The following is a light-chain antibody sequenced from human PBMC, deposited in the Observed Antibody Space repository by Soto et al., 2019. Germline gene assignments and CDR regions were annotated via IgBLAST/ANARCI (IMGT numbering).Light chain of an antibody. V-gene: IGKV3-20*01. CDR2: GAS. J-gene: IGKJ1*01. Sequence: EIVLTQSPGTLSLSPGERATLSCRASESVRSSYLAWYQQKPGQAPRLLIYGASTRATGIPDRFTGSGSGTDVTLSVSRLEPEDFAVYFCQQYGSSPATFGQGTKVEIK. CDR1: ESVRSSY. CDR3: QQYGSSPAT.